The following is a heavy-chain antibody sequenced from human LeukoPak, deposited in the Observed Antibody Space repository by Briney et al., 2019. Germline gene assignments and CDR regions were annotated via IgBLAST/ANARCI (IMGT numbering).Heavy chain of an antibody. CDR1: GSSISSDYY. V-gene: IGHV4-38-2*02. CDR2: IKHRGRS. Sequence: SETLSLTCSVSGSSISSDYYWGWVRQPPGKGLEWIGSIKHRGRSYYNPSLKSRVTISVDTSKNQFSLQLSSVTAADTAVYYCARVVGATSIDYWGRGILVTVSS. CDR3: ARVVGATSIDY. J-gene: IGHJ4*02. D-gene: IGHD2-15*01.